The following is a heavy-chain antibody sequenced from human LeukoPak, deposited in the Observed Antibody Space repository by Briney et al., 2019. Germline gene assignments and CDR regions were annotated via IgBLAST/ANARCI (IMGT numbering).Heavy chain of an antibody. V-gene: IGHV5-51*01. CDR1: GYTFTDYW. Sequence: GESLKISCKGSGYTFTDYWIGWVRQMPGKGLEWMGIIYPGDSDTTYSPSFQGQVTISADKSISTAYLQWSSLKASDTAMYYCARRGYSYGHDYWGQGTLVTVSS. CDR2: IYPGDSDT. J-gene: IGHJ4*02. CDR3: ARRGYSYGHDY. D-gene: IGHD5-18*01.